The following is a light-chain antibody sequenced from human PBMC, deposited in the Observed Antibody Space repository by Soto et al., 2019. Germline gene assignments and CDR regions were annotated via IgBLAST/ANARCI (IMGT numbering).Light chain of an antibody. J-gene: IGKJ1*01. CDR3: QQYDNWPPWT. CDR1: QSVSGD. V-gene: IGKV3-15*01. Sequence: EKVMTQSPATQSVSPGERVTLSCRVSQSVSGDLAWYQQKPGQAPRLLIFAASTRATSVPARFTGSGSGTEFTLTISSLQSEDFAVYYCQQYDNWPPWTFGQGTKVDIK. CDR2: AAS.